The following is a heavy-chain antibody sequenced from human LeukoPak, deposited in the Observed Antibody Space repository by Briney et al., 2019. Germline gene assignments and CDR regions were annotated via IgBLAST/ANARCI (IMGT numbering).Heavy chain of an antibody. Sequence: SETLSLTCAVSGYSISSGYYWGWIRPPPGKGLEWIGSIYHSGSTYYNPSLKSRVTISVDTSKNQFSLKLSSVTAADTAVYYCARLRIVVVPAAMLWFDPWGQGTLVTVSS. CDR3: ARLRIVVVPAAMLWFDP. J-gene: IGHJ5*02. D-gene: IGHD2-2*01. CDR2: IYHSGST. V-gene: IGHV4-38-2*01. CDR1: GYSISSGYY.